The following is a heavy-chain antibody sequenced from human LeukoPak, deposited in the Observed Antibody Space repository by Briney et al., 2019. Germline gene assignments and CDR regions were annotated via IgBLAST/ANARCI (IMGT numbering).Heavy chain of an antibody. Sequence: ASVKVSCKASGYTFTRYYMHWVRQAPGQGLEWMGIINPSGGNTNYAQKFQGRVTMTRDMSTSTVYMELSSLRSEDTAVYYCARDSRQQLVSYYYYYYMDVWGKGTTVTVSS. V-gene: IGHV1-46*01. CDR1: GYTFTRYY. CDR2: INPSGGNT. D-gene: IGHD6-13*01. CDR3: ARDSRQQLVSYYYYYYMDV. J-gene: IGHJ6*03.